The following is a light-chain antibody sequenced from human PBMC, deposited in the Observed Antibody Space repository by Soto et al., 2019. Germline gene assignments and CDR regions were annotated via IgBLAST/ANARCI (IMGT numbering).Light chain of an antibody. V-gene: IGKV1-5*01. J-gene: IGKJ1*01. Sequence: DIQMTQSPSTLSASVGDRVTITCRASQSLSRWLAWFQQKPGKAPRLLIYDASTLERGVPSRFSGTGSGTEFTLAINSLQPDDFATYYCQHYNSYSEAFGQGTKVDI. CDR2: DAS. CDR3: QHYNSYSEA. CDR1: QSLSRW.